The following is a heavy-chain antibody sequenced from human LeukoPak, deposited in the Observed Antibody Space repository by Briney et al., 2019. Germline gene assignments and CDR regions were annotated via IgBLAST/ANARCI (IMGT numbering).Heavy chain of an antibody. J-gene: IGHJ4*02. V-gene: IGHV4-4*07. Sequence: SETLSLTCTVSGGSISSYYWSWIRQPAGKGLEWIGRIYTRGSTNYNPSLKSRVTMSVDTSKNQFSLKLSSVTAADTAVYYCARASIYCSSTSCYNGPIDYWGQGTLVTVSS. D-gene: IGHD2-2*02. CDR1: GGSISSYY. CDR3: ARASIYCSSTSCYNGPIDY. CDR2: IYTRGST.